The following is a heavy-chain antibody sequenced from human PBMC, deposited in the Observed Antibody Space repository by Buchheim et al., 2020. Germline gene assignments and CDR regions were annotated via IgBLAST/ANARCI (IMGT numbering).Heavy chain of an antibody. CDR1: GFTFSSYA. CDR3: AKDTGGRVTIFGVPLGDYYYYYGMDV. D-gene: IGHD3-3*01. Sequence: EVQLLESGGGLVQPGGSLRLSCAASGFTFSSYAMSWVRQAPGKGLEWVSAISGSGGSTYYADSVKGRFTISRDHSKHPLYLQMNSLRAEDTAVYYCAKDTGGRVTIFGVPLGDYYYYYGMDVWGQGTT. V-gene: IGHV3-23*01. J-gene: IGHJ6*02. CDR2: ISGSGGST.